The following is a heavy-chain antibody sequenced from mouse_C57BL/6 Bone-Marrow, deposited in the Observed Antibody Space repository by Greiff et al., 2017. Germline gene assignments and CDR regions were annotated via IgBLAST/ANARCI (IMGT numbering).Heavy chain of an antibody. D-gene: IGHD3-2*02. CDR1: GYTFTSYW. CDR3: ARRGGSGLYYFDY. J-gene: IGHJ2*01. CDR2: IDPSDSYT. Sequence: VQLQQPGAELVKPGASVKLSCKASGYTFTSYWMQWVKQRPGQGLEWIGEIDPSDSYTNYNQKFKGKATLTVDTSSSTAYMQLSSLTSEDSAVYYCARRGGSGLYYFDYWGQGTTLTVSS. V-gene: IGHV1-50*01.